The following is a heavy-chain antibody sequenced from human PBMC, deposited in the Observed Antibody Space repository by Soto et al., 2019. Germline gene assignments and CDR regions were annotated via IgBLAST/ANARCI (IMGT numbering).Heavy chain of an antibody. J-gene: IGHJ4*02. CDR3: TRAPPFLPAAASYYFDY. CDR1: GFTFSSYA. CDR2: ISYDGSTK. D-gene: IGHD2-2*01. V-gene: IGHV3-30-3*01. Sequence: ESGGGVVQPGRSLSLSCAASGFTFSSYAMHWVRQAPGKGLEWVAVISYDGSTKFYADSVKGRFTVSRDNSKNTLSLQMNSLRAEDTAVYYCTRAPPFLPAAASYYFDYWGQGTLVTVSS.